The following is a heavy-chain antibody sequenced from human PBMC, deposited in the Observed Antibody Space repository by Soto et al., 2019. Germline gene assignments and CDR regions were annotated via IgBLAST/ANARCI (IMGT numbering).Heavy chain of an antibody. J-gene: IGHJ4*02. D-gene: IGHD1-1*01. Sequence: SETLSLTCSVSDGSITSGSYYWEWIRQPPGKGLEWIGNSYYSGFPYYNPSLKRRVTIPVDTSETQFSLILTSVTAADTAVYSCARLGDNWNDPWYWGQGALVAVSS. V-gene: IGHV4-39*01. CDR3: ARLGDNWNDPWY. CDR2: SYYSGFP. CDR1: DGSITSGSYY.